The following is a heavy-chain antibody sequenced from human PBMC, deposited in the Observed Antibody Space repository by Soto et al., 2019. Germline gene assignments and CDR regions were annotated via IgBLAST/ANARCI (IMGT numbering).Heavy chain of an antibody. CDR3: AREDSSGWIDY. Sequence: SETLSLTCTVSGGSISSSSYYWGWIRQPPGKGQEWIGSIYYSGSTYYNPSLKSRGTISVDTSKNQFSLKLSSLTAADTAVYYCAREDSSGWIDYGGQGTLVTVS. CDR2: IYYSGST. D-gene: IGHD6-19*01. CDR1: GGSISSSSYY. V-gene: IGHV4-39*07. J-gene: IGHJ4*02.